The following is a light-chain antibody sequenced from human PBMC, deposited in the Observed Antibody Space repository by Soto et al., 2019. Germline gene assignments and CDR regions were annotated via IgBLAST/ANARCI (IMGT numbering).Light chain of an antibody. Sequence: DIQMTQSPSTLSASVGDRVTITCRASQSISSWLAWYQQKPGKAPKLLIYKASSLESGVPSRFSGSGAGTEFTLTISSLQPDDVATYYYPWTFGQGTKVEIK. CDR2: KAS. V-gene: IGKV1-5*03. CDR1: QSISSW. J-gene: IGKJ1*01. CDR3: PWT.